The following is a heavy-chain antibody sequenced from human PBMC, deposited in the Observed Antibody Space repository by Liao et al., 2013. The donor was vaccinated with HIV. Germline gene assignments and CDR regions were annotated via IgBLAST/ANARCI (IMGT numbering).Heavy chain of an antibody. J-gene: IGHJ4*02. V-gene: IGHV4-39*07. Sequence: QLQLQESGPGLVKPSETLSLTCTVSGGSISSSSNYWGWIRQPPGKGLEWIGSIYYSGSTYYNVSLRSRVTISVDTSKNQFSLKLFSVTAADTAVYYCARDRSYDSSDYYLYYFDYWGQGTLVTVSS. CDR1: GGSISSSSNY. D-gene: IGHD3-22*01. CDR3: ARDRSYDSSDYYLYYFDY. CDR2: IYYSGST.